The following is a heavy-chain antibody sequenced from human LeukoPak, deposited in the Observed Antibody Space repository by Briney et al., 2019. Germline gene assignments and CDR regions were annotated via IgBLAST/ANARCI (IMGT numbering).Heavy chain of an antibody. Sequence: GASVKVSCKASGYTFTSYGISWVRQAPGQGLEWMGWISAYNGNTNYAQKLQGRVTMTTDTSTSTAYMELRSLRSDDTAVYYCAISSSWYTSEYFQHWGQGTLVTVSS. J-gene: IGHJ1*01. CDR3: AISSSWYTSEYFQH. D-gene: IGHD6-13*01. CDR1: GYTFTSYG. CDR2: ISAYNGNT. V-gene: IGHV1-18*01.